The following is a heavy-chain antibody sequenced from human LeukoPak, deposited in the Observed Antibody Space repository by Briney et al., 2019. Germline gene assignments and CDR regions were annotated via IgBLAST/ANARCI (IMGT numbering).Heavy chain of an antibody. CDR1: GYTFTSYA. V-gene: IGHV1-3*01. J-gene: IGHJ4*02. D-gene: IGHD6-13*01. CDR2: INAGNGNT. Sequence: ASVKVSCKASGYTFTSYAMHWVSQAPGQRLEWMGWINAGNGNTKYSQKFQGRVTITRDTSASTAYMELSSLRSEDTAVYYCARGLEKYSSSWYGNYYFDYWGQGTLVTVSS. CDR3: ARGLEKYSSSWYGNYYFDY.